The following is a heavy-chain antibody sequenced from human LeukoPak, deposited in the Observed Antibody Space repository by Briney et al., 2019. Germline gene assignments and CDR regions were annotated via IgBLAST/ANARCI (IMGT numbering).Heavy chain of an antibody. Sequence: GGSLRLSCAASGFTFSSYAMSWVRQAPGKGLEWVSAISGSGGSTYYADSVKGRFTISRDNSKNTLYLQMNSLRAEDTAVYYCAKSVLLSPGNPYGSGSYYHYWGQGTLVTVSS. V-gene: IGHV3-23*01. CDR2: ISGSGGST. CDR3: AKSVLLSPGNPYGSGSYYHY. CDR1: GFTFSSYA. J-gene: IGHJ4*02. D-gene: IGHD3-10*01.